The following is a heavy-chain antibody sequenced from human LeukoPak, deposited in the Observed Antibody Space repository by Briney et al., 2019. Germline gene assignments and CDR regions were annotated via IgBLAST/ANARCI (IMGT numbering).Heavy chain of an antibody. V-gene: IGHV4-4*07. CDR3: ARENSGSYREFDY. J-gene: IGHJ4*02. CDR2: IYPSGST. CDR1: GGSISSYY. D-gene: IGHD1-26*01. Sequence: SETLSLTCTVSGGSISSYYWTWIRQPAGKGLEWIGRIYPSGSTNHNPSLKSRVTMSVDTSKNQFSLKLSSVTAADTAVYYCARENSGSYREFDYWGQGTLVTVSS.